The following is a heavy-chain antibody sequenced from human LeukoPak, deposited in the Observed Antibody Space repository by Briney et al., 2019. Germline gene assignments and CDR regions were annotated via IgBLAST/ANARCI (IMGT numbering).Heavy chain of an antibody. Sequence: ETLSLTCTVSGGSISSYYWSWIRQPPGKGLEWIGYIYYSGSTNYNPSLKSRVTISVDTSKNQFSLKLSSVTVADTAVYYCARVSGYDWESFYDYWGQGTLVTVSS. J-gene: IGHJ4*02. V-gene: IGHV4-59*01. CDR1: GGSISSYY. CDR3: ARVSGYDWESFYDY. D-gene: IGHD5-12*01. CDR2: IYYSGST.